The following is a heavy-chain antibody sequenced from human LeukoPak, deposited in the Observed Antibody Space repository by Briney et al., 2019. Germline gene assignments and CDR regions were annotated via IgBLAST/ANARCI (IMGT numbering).Heavy chain of an antibody. CDR1: GYTFTSYD. V-gene: IGHV1-8*03. CDR3: ARGAGDSSGWFNYYYYYMDV. Sequence: GASVKVSCKACGYTFTSYDINWVRQATGQGLEWMGWMNPNSGNTGYAQKFQGRVTITRNTSISTAYMELSSLRSEDTAVYYCARGAGDSSGWFNYYYYYMDVWGKGTTVTVSS. D-gene: IGHD6-19*01. CDR2: MNPNSGNT. J-gene: IGHJ6*03.